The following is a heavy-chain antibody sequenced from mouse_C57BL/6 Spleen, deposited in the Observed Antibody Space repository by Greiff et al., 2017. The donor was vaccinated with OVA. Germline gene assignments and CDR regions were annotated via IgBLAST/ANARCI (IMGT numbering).Heavy chain of an antibody. D-gene: IGHD2-1*01. Sequence: EVQVVESGGDLVKPGGSLKLSCAASGFTFSSYGMSWVRQTPDKRLEWVATISSGGSYTYYPDSVKGRFTISRDNAKNTLYRQMSSLKSEDTAMYYCARHGYGNYFDYWGQGTTLTVSS. J-gene: IGHJ2*01. CDR1: GFTFSSYG. CDR3: ARHGYGNYFDY. CDR2: ISSGGSYT. V-gene: IGHV5-6*01.